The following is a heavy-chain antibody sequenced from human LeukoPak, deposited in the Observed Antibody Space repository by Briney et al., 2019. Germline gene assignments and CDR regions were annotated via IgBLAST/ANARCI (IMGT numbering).Heavy chain of an antibody. D-gene: IGHD3-22*01. Sequence: GESLKISCAASGFTFSSYGMHWVRQAPGKGLEWVAFIRYDGSNKYYADSVKGRFTISRDNSKNTLYLQMNSLRAEDTAVYYCAKDLRPSTMIVVVYFDYWGQGTLVTVSS. CDR3: AKDLRPSTMIVVVYFDY. CDR1: GFTFSSYG. J-gene: IGHJ4*02. V-gene: IGHV3-30*02. CDR2: IRYDGSNK.